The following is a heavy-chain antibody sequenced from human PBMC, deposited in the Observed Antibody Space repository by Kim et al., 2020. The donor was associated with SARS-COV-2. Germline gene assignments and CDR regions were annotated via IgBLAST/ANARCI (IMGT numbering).Heavy chain of an antibody. J-gene: IGHJ4*02. CDR3: AREGGGYGDYEFLGYDY. CDR2: IKQDGSEK. V-gene: IGHV3-7*01. Sequence: GGSLRLSCAVSGFTFSSYWMSWVRQAPGKGLEWVANIKQDGSEKYYVDSVKGRFTISRDNAKNSLYLQMNSLRAEDTAVYYCAREGGGYGDYEFLGYDYWGQGTLVTVSS. D-gene: IGHD4-17*01. CDR1: GFTFSSYW.